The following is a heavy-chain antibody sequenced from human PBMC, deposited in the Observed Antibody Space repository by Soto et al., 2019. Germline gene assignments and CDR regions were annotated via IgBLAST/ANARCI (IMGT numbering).Heavy chain of an antibody. D-gene: IGHD3-3*01. CDR1: GFTFSNYN. CDR2: ISSSSTI. J-gene: IGHJ4*02. Sequence: GGSLRLSCAASGFTFSNYNMNWARQAPGKGLEWVSYISSSSTIYYADSVKGRFTISRDNAKNSLYLQMNSLRDDDTAVYYCAREFFYHYWGQGTLVTVSS. CDR3: AREFFYHY. V-gene: IGHV3-48*02.